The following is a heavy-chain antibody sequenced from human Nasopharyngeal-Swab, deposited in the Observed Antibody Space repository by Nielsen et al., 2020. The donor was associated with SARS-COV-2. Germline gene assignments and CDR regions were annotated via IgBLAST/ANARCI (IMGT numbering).Heavy chain of an antibody. D-gene: IGHD3-16*02. V-gene: IGHV4-59*01. J-gene: IGHJ3*02. CDR3: ARAGDYVWGSYRYGRGPHDAFDI. CDR2: IYYSGST. Sequence: WSRQPPGQGLEWIGHIYYSGSTNYNPSLKSRVTISVDTSKDQFSLKLSSVTAADTAVYYCARAGDYVWGSYRYGRGPHDAFDIWGQGTMVTVSS.